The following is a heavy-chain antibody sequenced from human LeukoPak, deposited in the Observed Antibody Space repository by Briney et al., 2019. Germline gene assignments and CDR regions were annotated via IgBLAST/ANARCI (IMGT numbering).Heavy chain of an antibody. J-gene: IGHJ4*02. CDR1: GYTLTELS. CDR2: FDPEDGET. Sequence: ASVKVSCKVSGYTLTELSMHWVRQAPGKGLEWMGGFDPEDGETIYAQKLKGRVTMTEDKSTDTAYMEMSSLRSEDTAVYYCATXXLGAYFXWXWGQGTXXXVSS. CDR3: ATXXLGAYFXWX. D-gene: IGHD3-9*01. V-gene: IGHV1-24*01.